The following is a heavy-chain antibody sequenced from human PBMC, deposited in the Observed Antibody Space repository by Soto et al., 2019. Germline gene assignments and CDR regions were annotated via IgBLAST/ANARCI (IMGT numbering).Heavy chain of an antibody. V-gene: IGHV1-8*01. D-gene: IGHD3-16*01. J-gene: IGHJ5*02. Sequence: QVQLVQSGAEIMKPGASVRVSCKASGYTFTNYDVNWVRQVPRQGLEWMGWLNPGSGDTGYAQKFQGRVTMTRNTSIGTAYMELSSLRSGDTARYYCARMASFGTLNWFDPWGQGTLVTVYS. CDR2: LNPGSGDT. CDR1: GYTFTNYD. CDR3: ARMASFGTLNWFDP.